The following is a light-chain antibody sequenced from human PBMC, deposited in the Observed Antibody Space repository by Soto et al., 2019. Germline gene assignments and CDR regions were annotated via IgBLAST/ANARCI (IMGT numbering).Light chain of an antibody. CDR2: GAS. Sequence: EIVLTQSPGTLSLSPGERATLSCRTSQSVSSNTLAWYQQKPAQAPRLVIYGASTRATGIPDRFSGSGSGTDFTLTISRLEPEDSAVYYCQHYGTSFWTFGQGTKVEI. CDR3: QHYGTSFWT. J-gene: IGKJ1*01. V-gene: IGKV3-20*01. CDR1: QSVSSNT.